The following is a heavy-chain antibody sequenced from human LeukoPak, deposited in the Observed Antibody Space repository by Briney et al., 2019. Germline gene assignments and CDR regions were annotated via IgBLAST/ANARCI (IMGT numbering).Heavy chain of an antibody. J-gene: IGHJ4*02. CDR1: GGSISSYY. D-gene: IGHD3-22*01. CDR3: ARAFVVDSSEKSEIHFDY. Sequence: SETLSLTCTVSGGSISSYYWSWIRQPPGKGLEWIGYIYYSGSTNYNPSLRGRVTISVDTSKNQFSLKLSSVTAADTAVYYCARAFVVDSSEKSEIHFDYWGQGTLVTVSS. V-gene: IGHV4-59*01. CDR2: IYYSGST.